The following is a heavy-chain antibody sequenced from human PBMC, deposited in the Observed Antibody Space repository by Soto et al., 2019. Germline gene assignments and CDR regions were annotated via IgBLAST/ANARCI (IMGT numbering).Heavy chain of an antibody. CDR2: ISSSSSYI. Sequence: KPGGSLRLSCAASGFTFSSYSTNWVRQAPGKGLEWVSSISSSSSYIYYADSVKGRFTISRDNAKNSLYLQMNSLRAEDTAVYYCARDGDYVWGSCRWSDAFDIWGQGTMVTVSS. CDR1: GFTFSSYS. J-gene: IGHJ3*02. CDR3: ARDGDYVWGSCRWSDAFDI. V-gene: IGHV3-21*01. D-gene: IGHD3-16*02.